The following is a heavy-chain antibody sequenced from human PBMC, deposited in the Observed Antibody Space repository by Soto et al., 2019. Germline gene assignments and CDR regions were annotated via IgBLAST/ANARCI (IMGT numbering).Heavy chain of an antibody. CDR1: GFTFRSYV. Sequence: QVQLVESGGGVVQPGTSLRLSCVGSGFTFRSYVIHWVRQAPGKGLEWVALTSYDGSNKDYGDSVKGRLTISRDNSRNTVDLQMDSLRREDTALYYCARWGTTGGLDVWGQGTLVSVSS. CDR3: ARWGTTGGLDV. CDR2: TSYDGSNK. J-gene: IGHJ1*01. V-gene: IGHV3-33*05. D-gene: IGHD3-16*01.